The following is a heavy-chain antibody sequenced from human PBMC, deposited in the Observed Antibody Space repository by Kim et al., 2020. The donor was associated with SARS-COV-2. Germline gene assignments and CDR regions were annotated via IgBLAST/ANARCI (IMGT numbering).Heavy chain of an antibody. J-gene: IGHJ4*02. Sequence: YANTVKGRLTVSRDNSKNTLYLQMNSLRVEDTAKYYCAKVLLYGSVSVDYWGQGTLVTVSS. V-gene: IGHV3-23*01. D-gene: IGHD3-10*01. CDR3: AKVLLYGSVSVDY.